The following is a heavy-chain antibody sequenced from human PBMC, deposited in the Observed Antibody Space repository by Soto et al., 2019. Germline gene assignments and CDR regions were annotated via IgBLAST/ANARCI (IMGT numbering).Heavy chain of an antibody. Sequence: PGGSLRLSCAASGFTFSSYSMNWVRQAPGKGLEWVSYISSSSSTIYYADSVKGRFTISRDNAKNSLYLQMNSLRAEDTAVYYCASPGREYSRPQGWFDPWGQGTLVTVSS. J-gene: IGHJ5*02. CDR3: ASPGREYSRPQGWFDP. V-gene: IGHV3-48*01. D-gene: IGHD6-6*01. CDR1: GFTFSSYS. CDR2: ISSSSSTI.